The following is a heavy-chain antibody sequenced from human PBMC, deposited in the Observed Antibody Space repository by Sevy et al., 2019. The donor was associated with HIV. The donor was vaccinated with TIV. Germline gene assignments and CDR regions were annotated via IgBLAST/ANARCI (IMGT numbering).Heavy chain of an antibody. Sequence: GGSLRLSCAASGFDFNHHWMSWVRQAPQKGLEWVANIKQDGSETYYVDSLEGRFTISRDNAKNSLSLQINDLRAEDTAVYYCARDKLPPVMVTMVRGALSYFFDYWGQGTLVTVSS. CDR3: ARDKLPPVMVTMVRGALSYFFDY. V-gene: IGHV3-7*01. D-gene: IGHD3-10*01. CDR1: GFDFNHHW. CDR2: IKQDGSET. J-gene: IGHJ4*02.